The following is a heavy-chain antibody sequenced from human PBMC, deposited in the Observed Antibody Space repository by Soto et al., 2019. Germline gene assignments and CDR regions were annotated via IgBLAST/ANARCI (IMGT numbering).Heavy chain of an antibody. J-gene: IGHJ4*02. Sequence: GASVKVSCKASGYTFTGYYMHWVRQAPGQGLEWMGWISAYNGNTNYAQKLQGRVTMTTDTSTSTAYMELRSLRSDDTAVYYCARDGTSHDFWSGYYKNPYYFDYWGQGTLVTVSS. V-gene: IGHV1-18*04. D-gene: IGHD3-3*01. CDR3: ARDGTSHDFWSGYYKNPYYFDY. CDR1: GYTFTGYY. CDR2: ISAYNGNT.